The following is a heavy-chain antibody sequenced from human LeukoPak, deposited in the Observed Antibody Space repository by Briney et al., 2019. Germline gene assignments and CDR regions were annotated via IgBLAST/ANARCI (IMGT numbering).Heavy chain of an antibody. J-gene: IGHJ4*02. V-gene: IGHV3-23*01. Sequence: GGSLRLSCAAPGFTFTNYAMSWVRQAPGEGLEWVSTISGSGGSTYYADSVKGRFTISRDISKNTLYLQIHSLRAEDTAVYYCAKAISRYYYDSSGPYYFDSWGQGTLVTVSS. D-gene: IGHD3-22*01. CDR2: ISGSGGST. CDR3: AKAISRYYYDSSGPYYFDS. CDR1: GFTFTNYA.